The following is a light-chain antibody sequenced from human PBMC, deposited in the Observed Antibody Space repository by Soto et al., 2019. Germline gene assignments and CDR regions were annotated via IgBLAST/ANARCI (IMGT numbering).Light chain of an antibody. V-gene: IGLV4-60*03. CDR2: LEGSGSY. CDR1: SGHSSYI. CDR3: ETWDSNTRV. J-gene: IGLJ1*01. Sequence: QLVLPQSSSASASLGSSVKLTCTLSSGHSSYIIAWHQQQPGKAPRYLMKLEGSGSYNKGSGVPDRFSGSSSGADRYLTISNLQSEDEADYYCETWDSNTRVFGTGTKVTV.